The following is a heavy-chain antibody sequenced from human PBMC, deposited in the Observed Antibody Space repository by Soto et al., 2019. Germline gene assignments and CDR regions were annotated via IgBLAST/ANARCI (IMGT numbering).Heavy chain of an antibody. CDR3: ARRGPGTYFDY. CDR2: ISGSGDST. D-gene: IGHD6-13*01. Sequence: EVQLLESGGGLVQPGGSLRLSCAASGFTFSSYAMSWVRQAPGRGLEWVSVISGSGDSTYYADSVKGRFTISRDNSKNTLYLQMNSLRAEDTAVYYCARRGPGTYFDYWGQGTLVTVSS. V-gene: IGHV3-23*01. J-gene: IGHJ4*02. CDR1: GFTFSSYA.